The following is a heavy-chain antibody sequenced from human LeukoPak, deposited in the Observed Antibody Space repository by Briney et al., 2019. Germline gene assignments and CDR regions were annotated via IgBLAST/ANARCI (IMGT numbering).Heavy chain of an antibody. J-gene: IGHJ6*02. D-gene: IGHD1-26*01. CDR1: GFTVSSNY. Sequence: GGSLRLSCAASGFTVSSNYMSWVRQAPGKGLEWVSVIYSGGSTYYADSVKGRFTISRHNSKNTLYLQMNSLRAEDTAVYYCARAHSGSYYPNYYGMDVWGQGTTVTVSS. CDR3: ARAHSGSYYPNYYGMDV. CDR2: IYSGGST. V-gene: IGHV3-53*04.